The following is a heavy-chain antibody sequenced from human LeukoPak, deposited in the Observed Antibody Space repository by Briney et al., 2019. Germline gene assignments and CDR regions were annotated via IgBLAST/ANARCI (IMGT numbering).Heavy chain of an antibody. V-gene: IGHV4-38-2*01. Sequence: PSETLSLTCAVSGYSISSGYCWGWVRQPPGKGLEWIGSIYHSGSTYYNPSLKSRVTISVDTSKNQFSLKLSSVTAADTAVYYCARLAPAGYSYGRGVFVYWGQGTLVTVSS. CDR3: ARLAPAGYSYGRGVFVY. CDR1: GYSISSGYC. CDR2: IYHSGST. J-gene: IGHJ4*02. D-gene: IGHD5-18*01.